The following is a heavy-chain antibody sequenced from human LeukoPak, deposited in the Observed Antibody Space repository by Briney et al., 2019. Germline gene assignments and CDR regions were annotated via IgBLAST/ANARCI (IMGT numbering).Heavy chain of an antibody. V-gene: IGHV3-21*01. J-gene: IGHJ4*02. Sequence: PGGSLRLSCAASGFTFSSYSMNWVRQAPGKGLEWVSSISSSSSYIYYADSVKGRFTISRDNAKNSLYLQMNSPRAEDTAVYYCASLVDIVATSDWGQGTLVTVSS. CDR2: ISSSSSYI. CDR3: ASLVDIVATSD. CDR1: GFTFSSYS. D-gene: IGHD5-12*01.